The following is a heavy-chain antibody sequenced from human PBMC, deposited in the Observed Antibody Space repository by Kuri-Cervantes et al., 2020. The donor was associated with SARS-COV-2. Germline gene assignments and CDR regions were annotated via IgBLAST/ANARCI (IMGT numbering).Heavy chain of an antibody. V-gene: IGHV1-2*02. CDR3: ARERGTSYYYYYMDV. D-gene: IGHD1-7*01. CDR2: INPNSGGT. CDR1: GYTFTGYY. Sequence: ASVKVSCKASGYTFTGYYMHWVRQAPGQGLEWMGWINPNSGGTNYAQKFQGRVTMTRDTSTSTAYMELRSLRSDDTAVYYCARERGTSYYYYYMDVWGQGTLVTVSS. J-gene: IGHJ6*03.